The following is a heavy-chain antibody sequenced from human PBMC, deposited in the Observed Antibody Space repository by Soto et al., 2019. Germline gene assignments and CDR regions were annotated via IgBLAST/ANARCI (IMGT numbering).Heavy chain of an antibody. V-gene: IGHV2-5*02. J-gene: IGHJ4*02. CDR2: ISWDGEK. CDR3: ARILIIGTTRGSYFDY. CDR1: GFSLNTRGVG. D-gene: IGHD1-20*01. Sequence: ESGPTLVNPTQTLTLTCTFSGFSLNTRGVGVGWIRQPPGKALEWLALISWDGEKRYSPSLKSRLTITKDTSENQVVLTMTNMDPVDTAVYYCARILIIGTTRGSYFDYWGQGTLVTVSS.